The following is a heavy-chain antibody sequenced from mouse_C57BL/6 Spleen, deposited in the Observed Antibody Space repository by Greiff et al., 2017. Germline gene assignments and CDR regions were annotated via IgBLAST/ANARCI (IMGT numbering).Heavy chain of an antibody. CDR2: INPSTGGT. V-gene: IGHV1-42*01. Sequence: VQLQQSGPELVKPGASVKISCKASGYSFTGYYMNWVKQSPEKSLEWIGEINPSTGGTTYNQKFKAKATLTVDKSSSTAYMQLKSLTSEDSAVYYCARLAHYAMDYWGQGTSVTVSS. CDR1: GYSFTGYY. J-gene: IGHJ4*01. CDR3: ARLAHYAMDY.